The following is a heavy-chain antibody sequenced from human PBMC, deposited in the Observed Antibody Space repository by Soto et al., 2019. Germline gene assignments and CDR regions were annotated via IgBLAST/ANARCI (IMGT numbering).Heavy chain of an antibody. V-gene: IGHV4-59*01. CDR2: IYYSGST. J-gene: IGHJ4*02. Sequence: SETLSLTCTVSGGSISSYYWSWIRQPPGKGLEWIGYIYYSGSTNYNPSLKSRVTISVDTSKNQFSLKLSSVTAADTAVYYCARVRFLEWPQYYFDYWGQGTLVTVSS. D-gene: IGHD3-3*01. CDR1: GGSISSYY. CDR3: ARVRFLEWPQYYFDY.